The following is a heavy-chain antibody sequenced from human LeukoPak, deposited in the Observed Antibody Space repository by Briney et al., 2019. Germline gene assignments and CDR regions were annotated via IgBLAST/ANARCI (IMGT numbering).Heavy chain of an antibody. CDR2: IYYSGST. V-gene: IGHV4-39*07. J-gene: IGHJ2*01. CDR1: GGSISSSSYY. CDR3: ARDGRRTVTEPIGNWYFDL. Sequence: SETLSLTCTVSGGSISSSSYYWGWIRQPPGKGLEWIGSIYYSGSTYYNPSLKSRATISVDTSKNQFSLKLSSVTAADTAVYYCARDGRRTVTEPIGNWYFDLWGRGTLVTVSS. D-gene: IGHD4-17*01.